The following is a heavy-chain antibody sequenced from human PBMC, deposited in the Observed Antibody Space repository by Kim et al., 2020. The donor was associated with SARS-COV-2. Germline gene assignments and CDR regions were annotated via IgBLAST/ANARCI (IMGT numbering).Heavy chain of an antibody. V-gene: IGHV3-23*01. CDR3: ARPTLWVGELSNP. D-gene: IGHD3-10*01. Sequence: YADSRMGRFTISGDNSKNPLYLQMNGLRTEDTAVYYCARPTLWVGELSNPWGQGTLVTVSS. J-gene: IGHJ5*02.